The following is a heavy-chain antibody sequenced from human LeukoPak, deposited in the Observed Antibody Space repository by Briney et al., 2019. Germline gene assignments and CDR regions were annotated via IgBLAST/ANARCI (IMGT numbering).Heavy chain of an antibody. CDR3: ARSGTYYHLGY. CDR2: IFPHNDDT. D-gene: IGHD1-26*01. Sequence: ASMKVSCKASGYAINDYYLHWVRQAPGQGLEWMGWIFPHNDDTKYAQKFQGRVTMTRDTSISTAYMELSRLTSDDTAVYFCARSGTYYHLGYWGQGTLVTVSS. J-gene: IGHJ4*02. CDR1: GYAINDYY. V-gene: IGHV1-2*02.